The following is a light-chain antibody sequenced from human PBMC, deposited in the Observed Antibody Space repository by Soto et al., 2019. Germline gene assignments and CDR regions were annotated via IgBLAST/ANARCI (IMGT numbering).Light chain of an antibody. Sequence: DIVMTQSPDSLAVSLGERATINCKSSQSVLYSSNNKNCLAWYQQKPGQPPKLLIYWASTRESGVPDRFSGSGSGTDFTLTISSLQAEDVAVYYCQQYYSTPLTFGQGNKVEIK. J-gene: IGKJ1*01. CDR3: QQYYSTPLT. CDR1: QSVLYSSNNKNC. V-gene: IGKV4-1*01. CDR2: WAS.